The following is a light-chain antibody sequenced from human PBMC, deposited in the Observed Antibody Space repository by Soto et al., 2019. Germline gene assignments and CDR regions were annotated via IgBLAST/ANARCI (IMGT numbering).Light chain of an antibody. CDR1: QNIWSY. CDR2: AAS. J-gene: IGKJ1*01. V-gene: IGKV1-39*01. CDR3: QQSYKTPWT. Sequence: DIQMTQSPSSLSASVGDRVTITCRANQNIWSYLVWFQHKLGQAPRLLIHAASTLASGVPSRFSGSESGTDFTLTISGLEHEDSATYYCQQSYKTPWTFGHGTTVEIK.